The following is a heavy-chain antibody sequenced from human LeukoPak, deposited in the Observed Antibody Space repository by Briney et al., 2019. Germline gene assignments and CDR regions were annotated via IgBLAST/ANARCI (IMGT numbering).Heavy chain of an antibody. D-gene: IGHD3-10*01. Sequence: SETLSLTCTVSGYSISSGYYWGWIRQPPGKGLEWIGSIYHSGSTYYNPSLKSRVTISVDTSKNHFSLKLSSVTAADTAVYYCARDLGYYGSGSYWGQGTLVTVSS. V-gene: IGHV4-38-2*02. CDR3: ARDLGYYGSGSY. J-gene: IGHJ4*02. CDR1: GYSISSGYY. CDR2: IYHSGST.